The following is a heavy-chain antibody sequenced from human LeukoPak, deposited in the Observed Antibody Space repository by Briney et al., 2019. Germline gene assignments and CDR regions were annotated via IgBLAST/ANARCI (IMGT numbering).Heavy chain of an antibody. V-gene: IGHV3-7*01. CDR2: IKQDGSEE. Sequence: PGGSLRLSCAASGFTFSSYWMSWVRQAPGKGLEWVANIKQDGSEENFVDSVKGRFTISRDNAKKSLYLQMNSLRAEDTAVYYCASASSAGASLSDDYWGQGTLVTVSS. D-gene: IGHD1-26*01. CDR1: GFTFSSYW. CDR3: ASASSAGASLSDDY. J-gene: IGHJ4*02.